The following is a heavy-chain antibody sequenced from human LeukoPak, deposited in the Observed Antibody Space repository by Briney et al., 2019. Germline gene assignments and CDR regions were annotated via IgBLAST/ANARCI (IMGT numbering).Heavy chain of an antibody. CDR1: GYTFTSCD. V-gene: IGHV1-8*01. CDR3: ARGEKGRWWGNSDRDAFDI. Sequence: GASVKVSCKASGYTFTSCDINWVRQATGQGLEWMGWMNPNSGNTGYAQKFQGRVTMTRNTSISTAYMELSSLRSEDTAVYYCARGEKGRWWGNSDRDAFDIWGQGTMVTVSS. D-gene: IGHD4-23*01. CDR2: MNPNSGNT. J-gene: IGHJ3*02.